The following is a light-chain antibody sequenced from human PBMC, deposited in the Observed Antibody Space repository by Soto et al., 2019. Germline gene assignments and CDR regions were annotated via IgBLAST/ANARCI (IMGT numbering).Light chain of an antibody. CDR2: NDN. CDR3: QSYDSSLSGYV. Sequence: QSVLTQPPSVSGAPGQRVTISCTGSSSNIGAGYDVHWYQQLPGTAPKLLLYNDNNRPSGVPDRISGSKSGTSASLAITGLQAEDEADYYCQSYDSSLSGYVFGTATKVTVL. V-gene: IGLV1-40*01. CDR1: SSNIGAGYD. J-gene: IGLJ1*01.